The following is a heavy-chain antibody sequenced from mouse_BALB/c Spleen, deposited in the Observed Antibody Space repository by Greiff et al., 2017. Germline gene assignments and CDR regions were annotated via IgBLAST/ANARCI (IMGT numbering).Heavy chain of an antibody. CDR1: GFNIKDTD. Sequence: EVQLQQSGAELVKPGASVKLSCTASGFNIKDTDMHWVKQRPEQGLEWIGRIDPANGNTKYDPKFQGKATITADTSSNTAYLQLSRLTSEDTAFYYCARGPDAMDDWGQGTTVTGSS. CDR2: IDPANGNT. CDR3: ARGPDAMDD. J-gene: IGHJ4*01. V-gene: IGHV14-3*02.